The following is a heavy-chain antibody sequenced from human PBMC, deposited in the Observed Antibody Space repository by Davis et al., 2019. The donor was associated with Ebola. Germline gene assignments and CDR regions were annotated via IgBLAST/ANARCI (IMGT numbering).Heavy chain of an antibody. CDR1: GFTFSSYG. J-gene: IGHJ3*02. V-gene: IGHV3-30*02. Sequence: GESLKISCAASGFTFSSYGMHWVRQAPGKGLEWVAVIWYDGSDKNYADSGRGRFTITRDNSKNTLDLQMNSLRPEDTAVYYCVKTRSNWWNDALEIWGRGTMVIVSS. CDR3: VKTRSNWWNDALEI. D-gene: IGHD2-8*02. CDR2: IWYDGSDK.